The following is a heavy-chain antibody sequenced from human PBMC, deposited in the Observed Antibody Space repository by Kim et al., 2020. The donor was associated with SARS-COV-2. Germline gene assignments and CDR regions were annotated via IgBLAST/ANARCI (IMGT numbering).Heavy chain of an antibody. J-gene: IGHJ4*02. Sequence: ETLSLTCSDSGGSISRSYYYWGWIRQPPGKGLEWIGSIYYSGGTYYNPSLKSRVTISVDTSKMQSSLKLTSVTAADTAVYYCANTALLWFGEFDYWGQG. CDR1: GGSISRSYYY. V-gene: IGHV4-39*01. CDR2: IYYSGGT. CDR3: ANTALLWFGEFDY. D-gene: IGHD3-10*01.